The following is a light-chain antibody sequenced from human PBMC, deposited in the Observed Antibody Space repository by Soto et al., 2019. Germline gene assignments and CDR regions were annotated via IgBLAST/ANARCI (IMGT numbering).Light chain of an antibody. CDR1: HSISSSY. V-gene: IGKV3-20*01. CDR2: GAS. CDR3: HQYGSSPPIT. J-gene: IGKJ5*01. Sequence: EIVLTQSPGTLSLSPGERATLSCRASHSISSSYLAWYQQKPGQAPRLLIYGASSRATGIPDRFSGSGSGTAFTLTISRLEPEDFAVYYCHQYGSSPPITFGQGTRLEIK.